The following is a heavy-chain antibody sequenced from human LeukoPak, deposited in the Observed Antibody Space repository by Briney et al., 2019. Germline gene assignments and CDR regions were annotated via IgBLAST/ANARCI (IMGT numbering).Heavy chain of an antibody. CDR3: ARLFFVIDT. Sequence: PSETLSLTCTVSGASISNSAYYWLWIRQPLGEGLECIGTVHYSGSTFYNPSLKSRVNISVDTSKNQFSLQLSSVTAADTAVYYCARLFFVIDTWGQGTLVTVSS. J-gene: IGHJ5*02. CDR1: GASISNSAYY. CDR2: VHYSGST. V-gene: IGHV4-39*01. D-gene: IGHD3-3*01.